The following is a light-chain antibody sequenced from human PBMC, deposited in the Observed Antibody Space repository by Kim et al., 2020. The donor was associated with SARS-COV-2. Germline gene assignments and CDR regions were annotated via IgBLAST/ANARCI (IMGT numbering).Light chain of an antibody. CDR1: SPNIANNF. Sequence: QSVLTQPPSMSAAPGQKVTISCSGTSPNIANNFVSWYQQLPGTVPKLLIYNNNNRPSGIPDRFSGTKSGTSATLDITGLQTGDEADYYSGSWDSGLSAVVFGGGTRLTVL. CDR2: NNN. V-gene: IGLV1-51*01. J-gene: IGLJ2*01. CDR3: GSWDSGLSAVV.